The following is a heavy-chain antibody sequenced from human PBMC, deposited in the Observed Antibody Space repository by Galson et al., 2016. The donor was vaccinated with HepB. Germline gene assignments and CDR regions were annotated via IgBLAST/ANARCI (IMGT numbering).Heavy chain of an antibody. D-gene: IGHD6-13*01. Sequence: SLRLSCATSGFTFTDFWMTWVRQAPGKGLEWVANIQQNGNEKYYVDSVKGRFTISRDNSKNAAYLQMNNLRVDDTAIYYCLKDPTISSSGYWGQGTLVSVSS. V-gene: IGHV3-7*03. J-gene: IGHJ4*02. CDR1: GFTFTDFW. CDR3: LKDPTISSSGY. CDR2: IQQNGNEK.